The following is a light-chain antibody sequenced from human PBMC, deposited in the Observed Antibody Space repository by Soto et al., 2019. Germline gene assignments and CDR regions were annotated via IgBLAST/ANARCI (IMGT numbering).Light chain of an antibody. Sequence: QPVLTQSPSASASLGASVKLTCTLSSGHSSYAIAWHQQQPEKGPRYLMKLNSDGSHSKGDGIPDRFSGSSSGAERYLTISSLQSEDEADYYCQTWGTSNYVFGTGTKLTVL. J-gene: IGLJ1*01. CDR2: LNSDGSH. V-gene: IGLV4-69*01. CDR3: QTWGTSNYV. CDR1: SGHSSYA.